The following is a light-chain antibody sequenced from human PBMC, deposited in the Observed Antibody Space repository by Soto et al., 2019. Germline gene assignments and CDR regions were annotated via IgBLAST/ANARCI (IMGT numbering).Light chain of an antibody. CDR2: EVS. CDR1: NTDVGAYNY. CDR3: SSYTDSGTLV. V-gene: IGLV2-14*01. Sequence: QSVLSQPVSVSGSPGQSITISCTGTNTDVGAYNYVSWYQQHPGKAPKLMIYEVSNRPSGFSDRFSGSKSGNTASLTISGLQAVDEADYYCSSYTDSGTLVFGAGTKVTVL. J-gene: IGLJ1*01.